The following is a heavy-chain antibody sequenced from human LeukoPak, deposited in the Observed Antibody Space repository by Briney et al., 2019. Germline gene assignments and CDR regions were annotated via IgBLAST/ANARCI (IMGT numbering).Heavy chain of an antibody. V-gene: IGHV4-34*01. Sequence: SETLSLTCAVYGGSFSGYYWSWIRQPPGKGLEWMWEINHSGSTNYNPSLKSRVTISVDTSKNQFSLRLSSVTAADTAVYYCARGLGYSYGHLSWYFDLWGRGTLVTVSS. CDR3: ARGLGYSYGHLSWYFDL. CDR1: GGSFSGYY. CDR2: INHSGST. J-gene: IGHJ2*01. D-gene: IGHD5-18*01.